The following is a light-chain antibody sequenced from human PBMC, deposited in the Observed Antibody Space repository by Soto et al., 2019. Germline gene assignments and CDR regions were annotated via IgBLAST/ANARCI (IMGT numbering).Light chain of an antibody. CDR1: SSDVGGYNE. CDR3: GSHAAGSTLI. Sequence: QSALTQPASVSGSPGQSTTISCTGTSSDVGGYNEVSWYQQRPGKAPKLMIYDVSNRPSGVSNRFSASKSGNTASLTISGLHAEDEAYYYCGSHAAGSTLIFGGGTKVTVL. V-gene: IGLV2-14*03. J-gene: IGLJ2*01. CDR2: DVS.